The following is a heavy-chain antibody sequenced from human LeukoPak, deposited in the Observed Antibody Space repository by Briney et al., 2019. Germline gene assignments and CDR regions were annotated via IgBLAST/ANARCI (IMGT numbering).Heavy chain of an antibody. Sequence: GGSLRLSCAASGFTFSTYGMHWVRQAPGKGLEWVAFIRYDGSNKYYADSVKGRFTISRDNSRNTLYLQMDSLRAEDTAVYFCAKDKDPWKSTSISDFEYWGQGTLVTVSS. D-gene: IGHD1-1*01. CDR3: AKDKDPWKSTSISDFEY. V-gene: IGHV3-30*02. J-gene: IGHJ4*02. CDR2: IRYDGSNK. CDR1: GFTFSTYG.